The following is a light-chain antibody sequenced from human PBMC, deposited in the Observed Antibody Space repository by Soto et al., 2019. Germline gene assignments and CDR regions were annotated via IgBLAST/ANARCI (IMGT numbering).Light chain of an antibody. Sequence: DIQLTQSPSSLSASVGDKVTISCRASQGINNYLAWYQQKPGQAPKLLIYPTSTLQSGVPSRFSGSGSGTEFTLTISSLQPEDSATYYCQQLNTFPLFGGGTKVEV. CDR2: PTS. V-gene: IGKV1-9*01. CDR3: QQLNTFPL. J-gene: IGKJ4*01. CDR1: QGINNY.